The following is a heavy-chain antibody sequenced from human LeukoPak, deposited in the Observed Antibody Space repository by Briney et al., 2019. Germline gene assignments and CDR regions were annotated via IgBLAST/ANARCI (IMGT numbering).Heavy chain of an antibody. D-gene: IGHD3-10*01. CDR3: AKGFYGSGSSYFDA. V-gene: IGHV3-23*01. CDR1: GFMFNNFG. J-gene: IGHJ4*02. CDR2: IGMGDDT. Sequence: PGGSLRLSCTASGFMFNNFGLSWVRQPPGKGLEWVSAIGMGDDTYYADAVRGRFTISRDNSKNTLFLQMNSLSAVDTAIYYCAKGFYGSGSSYFDAWRQGILVSVSS.